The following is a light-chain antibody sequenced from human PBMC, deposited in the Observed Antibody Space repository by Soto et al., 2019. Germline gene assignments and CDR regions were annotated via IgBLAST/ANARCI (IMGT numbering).Light chain of an antibody. CDR2: DAS. Sequence: DIQMTQSPSTPSASVGDRVTITCRASQSISTWLAWYQQKPGKAPNLLIYDASSLERGVPSRFSGSGSGTEFTLTISSLQPDDFATYYCQQYNSYTFGQGTKLEIK. J-gene: IGKJ2*01. V-gene: IGKV1-5*01. CDR1: QSISTW. CDR3: QQYNSYT.